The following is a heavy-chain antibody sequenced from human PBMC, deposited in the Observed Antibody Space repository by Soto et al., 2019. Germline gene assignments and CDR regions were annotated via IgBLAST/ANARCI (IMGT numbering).Heavy chain of an antibody. CDR3: ARINVEMATIANGFDP. V-gene: IGHV1-69*01. J-gene: IGHJ5*02. D-gene: IGHD5-12*01. CDR1: GDTCSSYA. CDR2: IIPIFGTA. Sequence: LVKVDRXGSGDTCSSYAISWVRQTPGQGLEWMGGIIPIFGTANYAQKFQGRVTITADESTSTAYMELSSLRSEDTAVYYCARINVEMATIANGFDPWGQGTLVTVSS.